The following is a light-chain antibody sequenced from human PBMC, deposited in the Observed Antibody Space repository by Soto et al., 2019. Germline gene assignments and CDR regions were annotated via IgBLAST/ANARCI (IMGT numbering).Light chain of an antibody. J-gene: IGKJ4*01. V-gene: IGKV1-5*01. Sequence: DIQMTQSPSTLSASVGDRVTITCRASQSISSWLAWYQQKLGRAPRLLIYDASSLESGVPSRFSGSGYGTEFTLTISSPQPDDFATYYGQQYNTYSSLTIGGGTKVEIK. CDR2: DAS. CDR3: QQYNTYSSLT. CDR1: QSISSW.